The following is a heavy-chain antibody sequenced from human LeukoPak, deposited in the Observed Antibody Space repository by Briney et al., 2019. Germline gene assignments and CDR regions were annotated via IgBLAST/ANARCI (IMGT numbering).Heavy chain of an antibody. CDR1: GFTFSSYA. CDR3: AKGGNPMIVVVTDAFDI. J-gene: IGHJ3*02. CDR2: ISGSGGST. Sequence: TGGSLRLSCAASGFTFSSYARSWVRQAPGKGLEWVSAISGSGGSTYYADSVKGRFTISRDNSKNTLYLQMNSLRAEDTAVYYCAKGGNPMIVVVTDAFDIWGQGTMVTVSS. D-gene: IGHD3-22*01. V-gene: IGHV3-23*01.